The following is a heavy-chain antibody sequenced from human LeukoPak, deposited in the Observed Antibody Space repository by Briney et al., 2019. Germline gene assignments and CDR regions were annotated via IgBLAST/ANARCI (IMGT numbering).Heavy chain of an antibody. V-gene: IGHV3-48*01. D-gene: IGHD6-19*01. CDR2: ISSSSSTL. CDR3: AREGAQWLAKHYYYYYYMDV. Sequence: PGGSLRLSCAASGFTFSSYSMHWVRQAPGKGLEWGLYISSSSSTLYYADSVRGRFTISSDNDKNSLYLQMTSLRAEDTAVYYCAREGAQWLAKHYYYYYYMDVWGKGTTVTVSS. J-gene: IGHJ6*03. CDR1: GFTFSSYS.